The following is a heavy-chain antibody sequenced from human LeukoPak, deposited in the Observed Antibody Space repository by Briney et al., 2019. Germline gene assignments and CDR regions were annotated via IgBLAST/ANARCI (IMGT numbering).Heavy chain of an antibody. J-gene: IGHJ5*02. D-gene: IGHD2-2*01. V-gene: IGHV1-69*13. CDR3: ARNGCSSTSCYLDLNWFDP. Sequence: SVTVSCTASGGTFSSYAINWVRQAPGQGLEWMGGIIPIFGTANYEQKFQGRVTITADESTSTAYMELSSLRSEDTAVYYCARNGCSSTSCYLDLNWFDPWGQGTLVTVSS. CDR1: GGTFSSYA. CDR2: IIPIFGTA.